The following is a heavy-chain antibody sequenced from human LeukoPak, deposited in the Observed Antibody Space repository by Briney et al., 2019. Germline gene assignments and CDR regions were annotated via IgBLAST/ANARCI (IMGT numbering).Heavy chain of an antibody. CDR2: ISSSGSYI. V-gene: IGHV3-21*01. Sequence: GGSLRLSCAASGFTLSSYSMNWVRQAPGKGLEWVSCISSSGSYIYYADSVKGRFTISRDNAKNSLYLQMDRLRAEDTAVYYCARDEYASSPGYFDYWGQGTLVTVSS. CDR3: ARDEYASSPGYFDY. D-gene: IGHD6-6*01. J-gene: IGHJ4*02. CDR1: GFTLSSYS.